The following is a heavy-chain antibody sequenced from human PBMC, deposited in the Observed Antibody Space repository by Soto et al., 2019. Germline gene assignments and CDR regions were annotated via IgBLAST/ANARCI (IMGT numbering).Heavy chain of an antibody. CDR1: GFTFSSYA. Sequence: EVQLLESGGGLVQPGGSLRLSCAASGFTFSSYAMSWVRQAPGKGLEWVSAISGSGGSTYYADSVKGRFTISRDNSKNTLYLLMNSLRAEDTAVYYCAKPTNYYGSGSYWGYDYWGQGTLVTVSS. D-gene: IGHD3-10*01. CDR3: AKPTNYYGSGSYWGYDY. CDR2: ISGSGGST. J-gene: IGHJ4*02. V-gene: IGHV3-23*01.